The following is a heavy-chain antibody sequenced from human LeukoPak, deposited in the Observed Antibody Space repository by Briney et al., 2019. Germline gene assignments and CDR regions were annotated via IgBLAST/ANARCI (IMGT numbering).Heavy chain of an antibody. V-gene: IGHV4-61*02. CDR1: GDSISSGDYY. D-gene: IGHD2-2*01. CDR2: IYTSGST. CDR3: AREPRVAAAKISFDY. J-gene: IGHJ4*01. Sequence: SQTLSLTCTVSGDSISSGDYYWSWIRQPPGKGLEWIGRIYTSGSTNYNPSLKSRVTMSVDTSKNQFSLKLSSVTAADTAVYYCAREPRVAAAKISFDYRGQGNPGPRLL.